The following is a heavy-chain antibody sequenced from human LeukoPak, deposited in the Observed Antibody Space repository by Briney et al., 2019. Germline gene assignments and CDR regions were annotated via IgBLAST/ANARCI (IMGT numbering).Heavy chain of an antibody. V-gene: IGHV3-30*03. J-gene: IGHJ4*02. CDR1: GFTFSSYG. CDR2: ISYDGSNK. Sequence: GGSLRLSCAASGFTFSSYGMHWVRQAQGKGLEWVAVISYDGSNKYYADSVKGRFTISRDNSKNTLYLQMNSLRAEDTAVYYCAREYYDILTGLLGSLDYWGQGTLVTVSS. D-gene: IGHD3-9*01. CDR3: AREYYDILTGLLGSLDY.